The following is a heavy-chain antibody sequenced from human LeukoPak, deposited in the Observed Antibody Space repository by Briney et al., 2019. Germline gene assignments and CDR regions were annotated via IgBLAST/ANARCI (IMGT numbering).Heavy chain of an antibody. V-gene: IGHV4-4*02. Sequence: PSGTLSLTCAVSGASISSSNWWSWVRQPPGKGLEWIGEIYHSGSTNYNPSLKSRVTISVDKSKNQFSLKLSSVTAADTAVYYCARLYRGYSCYDYDYFDYWGQGTLVTVSS. CDR2: IYHSGST. CDR3: ARLYRGYSCYDYDYFDY. J-gene: IGHJ4*02. CDR1: GASISSSNW. D-gene: IGHD5-12*01.